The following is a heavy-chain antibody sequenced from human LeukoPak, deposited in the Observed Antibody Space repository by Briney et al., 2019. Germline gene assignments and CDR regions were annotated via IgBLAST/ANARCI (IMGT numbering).Heavy chain of an antibody. J-gene: IGHJ4*02. Sequence: SVKVSCKASGGTFSSYAISWVRQAPGQGLEWMGGIIPIFGTANYAQKFQGRVTITTDESTSTAYMEQSSLRAEDTAVYYCARARRYCSGGSCYSHFDYWGQGTLVTVSS. CDR3: ARARRYCSGGSCYSHFDY. V-gene: IGHV1-69*05. CDR2: IIPIFGTA. D-gene: IGHD2-15*01. CDR1: GGTFSSYA.